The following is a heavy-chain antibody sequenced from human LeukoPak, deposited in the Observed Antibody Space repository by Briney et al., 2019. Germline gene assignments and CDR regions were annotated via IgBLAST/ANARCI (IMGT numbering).Heavy chain of an antibody. V-gene: IGHV4-59*12. J-gene: IGHJ4*02. CDR1: GGSISSYY. Sequence: SETLSLTCTVSGGSISSYYWSWIRQPPGKGLEWIGYIYYSGSTYYNPSLKSRVTISVDTSKNQFSLKLSSVTAADTAVYYCARVNRYCSGGSCYSRNPYFDYWGQGTLVTVSS. D-gene: IGHD2-15*01. CDR3: ARVNRYCSGGSCYSRNPYFDY. CDR2: IYYSGST.